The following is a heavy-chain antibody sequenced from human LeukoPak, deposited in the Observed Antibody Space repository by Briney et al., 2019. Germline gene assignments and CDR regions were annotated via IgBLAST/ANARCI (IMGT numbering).Heavy chain of an antibody. D-gene: IGHD3-22*01. CDR1: GYTFTSYG. CDR2: INPNSGGT. Sequence: GASVKVSCKASGYTFTSYGISWVRQAPGQGLEWMGWINPNSGGTNYAQKFQGRVTMTRDTSISTAYMELSRLRSDDTAVYYCATPATGYDSSGYYYIFDYWGQGTLVTVSS. CDR3: ATPATGYDSSGYYYIFDY. V-gene: IGHV1-2*02. J-gene: IGHJ4*02.